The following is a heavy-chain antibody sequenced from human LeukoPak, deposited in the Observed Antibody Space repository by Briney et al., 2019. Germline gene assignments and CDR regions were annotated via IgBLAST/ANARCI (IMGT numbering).Heavy chain of an antibody. CDR2: ISGSGDSI. D-gene: IGHD3-10*01. Sequence: GGSLRLSCAASGFTFSNYDMSWVRQAPGKGLEWVSGISGSGDSIYYADSVKGRFTISRDNSKNTLYQQMNSLSADDTAVYYCGFSYANGAFDVWGQGTLVTVSS. CDR3: GFSYANGAFDV. V-gene: IGHV3-23*01. J-gene: IGHJ3*01. CDR1: GFTFSNYD.